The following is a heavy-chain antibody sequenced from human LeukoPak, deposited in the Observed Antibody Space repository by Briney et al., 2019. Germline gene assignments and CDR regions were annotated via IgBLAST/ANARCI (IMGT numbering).Heavy chain of an antibody. CDR3: ARGLSQGYSSNWFDP. D-gene: IGHD6-13*01. Sequence: ASVKVSCKASGGTFSSYAISWVRQAPGQGLEWMGWISAYNGNTNYAQKLQGRVTMTTDTSTSTAYMELRSLRSDDTAVYYCARGLSQGYSSNWFDPWGQGTLVTVSS. CDR2: ISAYNGNT. CDR1: GGTFSSYA. J-gene: IGHJ5*02. V-gene: IGHV1-18*01.